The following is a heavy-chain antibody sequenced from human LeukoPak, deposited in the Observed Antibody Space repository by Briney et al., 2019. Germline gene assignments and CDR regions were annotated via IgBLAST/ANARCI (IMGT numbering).Heavy chain of an antibody. CDR1: GYTFTIDY. D-gene: IGHD2-2*01. CDR3: ARDMYCSSTSCYDVNDY. V-gene: IGHV1-46*01. Sequence: ASVKVSFMESGYTFTIDYMHWVRQAPGQGLEWMGIINPSSGSTSYAQKFQGRVTMTRDTSTSTVYMELSSLRSEDTAVYYCARDMYCSSTSCYDVNDYWGQGTLVTVSS. J-gene: IGHJ4*02. CDR2: INPSSGST.